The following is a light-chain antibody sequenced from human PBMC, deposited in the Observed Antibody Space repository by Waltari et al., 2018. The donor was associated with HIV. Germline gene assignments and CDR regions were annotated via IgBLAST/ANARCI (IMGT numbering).Light chain of an antibody. Sequence: QSALTQPASVSGSPGQSITISCTGTSSDVGSYNLVSWYQQYPCKVPKLMIYEVSKRPSGVSNRFSGSKSGNTASLTISGLQAEDEADYYCCSYAGSSTPFVFGTATKVTVL. V-gene: IGLV2-23*02. CDR2: EVS. J-gene: IGLJ1*01. CDR1: SSDVGSYNL. CDR3: CSYAGSSTPFV.